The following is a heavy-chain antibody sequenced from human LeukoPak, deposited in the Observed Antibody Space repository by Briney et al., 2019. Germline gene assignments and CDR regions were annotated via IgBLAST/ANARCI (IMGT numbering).Heavy chain of an antibody. CDR1: GFTVSSNY. J-gene: IGHJ4*02. D-gene: IGHD2/OR15-2a*01. CDR2: IYSGGST. V-gene: IGHV3-53*05. CDR3: ASPLGPMTTLVSLDY. Sequence: GGSLRLSCAASGFTVSSNYMSWVRQAPGKGLEWVSVIYSGGSTYYADSVKGRFTISRDNSKNTLYLQMNSLRAEDTAVYYCASPLGPMTTLVSLDYWGQGTLVTVSS.